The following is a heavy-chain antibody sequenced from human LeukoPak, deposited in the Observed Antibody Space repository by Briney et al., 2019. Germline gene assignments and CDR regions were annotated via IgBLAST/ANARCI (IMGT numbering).Heavy chain of an antibody. CDR3: AKGGLRFLEWLLS. CDR1: GFTFSSYA. J-gene: IGHJ5*02. D-gene: IGHD3-3*01. V-gene: IGHV3-23*01. Sequence: GGSLRLSCVVSGFTFSSYAMSWVRQAPGKGLEWVSGISGSGDNTYYADSVKGRFTIPRDNSKNTLYLQMNSLRAEDTAVYYCAKGGLRFLEWLLSWGQGTLVTVSS. CDR2: ISGSGDNT.